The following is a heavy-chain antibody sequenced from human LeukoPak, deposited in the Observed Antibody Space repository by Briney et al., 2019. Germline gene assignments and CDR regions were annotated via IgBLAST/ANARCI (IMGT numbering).Heavy chain of an antibody. CDR3: ARLVGATLAWDY. D-gene: IGHD1-26*01. V-gene: IGHV4-59*08. J-gene: IGHJ4*02. CDR2: IHYSGNS. CDR1: GGSISDYY. Sequence: SETLSLTGTVSGGSISDYYWTWIRQPPGKGLEWIGYIHYSGNSNYIPSLKSRITISVDTSKNQFSLKLSSVIAADTAVYYCARLVGATLAWDYWGQGTLVTVSS.